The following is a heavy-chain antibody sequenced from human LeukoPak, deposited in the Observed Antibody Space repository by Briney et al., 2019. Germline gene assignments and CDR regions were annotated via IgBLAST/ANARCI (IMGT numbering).Heavy chain of an antibody. D-gene: IGHD3-10*01. CDR3: AKDAVRGSGRINWFDS. CDR2: ISGSGDST. J-gene: IGHJ5*01. V-gene: IGHV3-23*01. CDR1: GFTFSSYA. Sequence: GGSLRLSCAASGFTFSSYAMTWVRQAPGKGLEWVSAISGSGDSTYYADSVKGRFTISRDNSKNTLYLQMNSLRAEDTAVYHCAKDAVRGSGRINWFDSWGQGTLVTVSS.